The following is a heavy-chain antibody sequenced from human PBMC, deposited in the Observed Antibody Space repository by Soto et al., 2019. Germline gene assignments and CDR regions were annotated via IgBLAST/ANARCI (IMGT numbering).Heavy chain of an antibody. J-gene: IGHJ4*02. Sequence: GSLRLSCAASGFTFSSYAMHWVRQAPGKGLEWVAVISYDGSNKYYADSVKGRFTISRDNSKNTLYLQMNSLRAEDTAVYYCARVRDHSASYLYYFDYWGQGTLVTVSS. V-gene: IGHV3-30-3*01. D-gene: IGHD1-26*01. CDR2: ISYDGSNK. CDR1: GFTFSSYA. CDR3: ARVRDHSASYLYYFDY.